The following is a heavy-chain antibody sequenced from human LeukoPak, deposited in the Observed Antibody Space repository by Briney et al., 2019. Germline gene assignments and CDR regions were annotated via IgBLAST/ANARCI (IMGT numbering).Heavy chain of an antibody. V-gene: IGHV3-7*01. J-gene: IGHJ6*02. CDR2: IKQDGSEK. D-gene: IGHD6-13*01. Sequence: GGSLRLSCAASGFTFSSYWMSWVRQAPGKGLEWVANIKQDGSEKYYVDSVKGRFTISRDNAKNSLYLQMNSLRAEDTAVYYCASVPSPSSSSWYEDYYYYYGMDVWGQGTTVTVSS. CDR1: GFTFSSYW. CDR3: ASVPSPSSSSWYEDYYYYYGMDV.